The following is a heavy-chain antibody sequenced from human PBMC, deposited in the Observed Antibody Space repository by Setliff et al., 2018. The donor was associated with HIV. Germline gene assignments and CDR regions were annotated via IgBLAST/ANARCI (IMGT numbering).Heavy chain of an antibody. Sequence: GESLKISCKGSGYSFTNYWINWVRQMPGKGLEWMGRIDPSDFYIKYSPSFQGHVTISADRSITTAYLQWSSLRASDTATYYCARQPRGYSYGDGVYLDYWGQGTPVTAPQ. CDR1: GYSFTNYW. CDR3: ARQPRGYSYGDGVYLDY. CDR2: IDPSDFYI. V-gene: IGHV5-10-1*01. D-gene: IGHD5-18*01. J-gene: IGHJ4*02.